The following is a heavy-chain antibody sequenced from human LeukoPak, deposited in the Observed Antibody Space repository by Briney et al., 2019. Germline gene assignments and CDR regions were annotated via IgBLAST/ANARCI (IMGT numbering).Heavy chain of an antibody. J-gene: IGHJ4*02. CDR2: IRFDGSNQ. Sequence: GGPLRLSVPASDLTFRNFAVHGFGQAPGKGLDGGAFIRFDGSNQYYADSMKGRFTVSRDNSKNTLYLQMNSLRAEDTAMYYCARGLGYCTSTTCLLPFDYWGQGTLVTVSS. CDR3: ARGLGYCTSTTCLLPFDY. CDR1: DLTFRNFA. D-gene: IGHD2-2*01. V-gene: IGHV3-30*02.